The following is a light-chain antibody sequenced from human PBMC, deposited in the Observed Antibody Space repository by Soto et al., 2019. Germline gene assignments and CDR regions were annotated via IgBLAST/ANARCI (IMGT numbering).Light chain of an antibody. CDR1: SSDVGGYNY. V-gene: IGLV2-8*01. J-gene: IGLJ1*01. CDR2: EVS. Sequence: QSVLTQPLSASGSFGQSVTISCTGTSSDVGGYNYVSWYQQHPGKAPKLMIYEVSERPSGVPDRFSGSKSGNTASLTVSGLQADDEADYYCSSYSGTNYHYVLGTGTKVTVL. CDR3: SSYSGTNYHYV.